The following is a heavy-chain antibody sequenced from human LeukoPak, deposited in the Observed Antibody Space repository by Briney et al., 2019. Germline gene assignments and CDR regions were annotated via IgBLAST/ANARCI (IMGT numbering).Heavy chain of an antibody. CDR2: IDWDDAK. D-gene: IGHD6-13*01. CDR3: ARMRRYSSSWYPTDY. Sequence: SGPTLVNPTQTLTLTCTISGFSLSTSGMYVSWIRQPPGKALEWLARIDWDDAKYYSPSLKTRLTISKDTSKNQVVLTMTNMDPVDTATYYCARMRRYSSSWYPTDYWGQGTLVTVSS. J-gene: IGHJ4*02. V-gene: IGHV2-70*11. CDR1: GFSLSTSGMY.